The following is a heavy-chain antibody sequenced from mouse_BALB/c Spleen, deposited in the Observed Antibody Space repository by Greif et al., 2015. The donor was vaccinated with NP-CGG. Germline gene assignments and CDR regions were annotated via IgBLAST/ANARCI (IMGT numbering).Heavy chain of an antibody. D-gene: IGHD2-10*01. CDR1: GYSFTGYF. CDR3: GRGSFYGQEDY. Sequence: VQLQQSGPELVKPGASVKISCKASGYSFTGYFMNWVKQSHGKSLEWIGRINPYNGNTFYNQKFKGKATLTVDKSSSTAHMYLLSLSSEDSAVYYCGRGSFYGQEDYWGQGTTLTVSS. CDR2: INPYNGNT. J-gene: IGHJ2*01. V-gene: IGHV1-37*01.